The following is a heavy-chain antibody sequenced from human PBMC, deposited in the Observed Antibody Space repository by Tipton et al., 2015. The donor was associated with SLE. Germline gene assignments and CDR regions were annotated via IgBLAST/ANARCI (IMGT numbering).Heavy chain of an antibody. CDR2: IYTSGST. V-gene: IGHV4-4*08. CDR3: ASGGYGSGSHYLGGWFDP. D-gene: IGHD3-10*01. J-gene: IGHJ5*02. CDR1: GGSISSYY. Sequence: LRLSCTVSGGSISSYYWSWIRQSPGKGLEWIGYIYTSGSTNYSPSLKSRVTISADTSKNQFSLKLSSVTAADTAVYYCASGGYGSGSHYLGGWFDPWGRGTLVTVSS.